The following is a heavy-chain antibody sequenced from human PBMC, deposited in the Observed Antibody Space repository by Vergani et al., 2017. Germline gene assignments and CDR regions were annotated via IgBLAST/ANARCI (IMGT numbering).Heavy chain of an antibody. CDR3: ARDPLTYCGGDCYSLYCDY. V-gene: IGHV1-69*13. CDR1: EGTFSSYA. CDR2: IIPIFGTA. Sequence: QVQLVQSGAEVKKPGSSVKVSCKASEGTFSSYAISWVRQAPGQGLEWMGRIIPIFGTANYAQKFQGRVTITADESTSTAYMELSSLRSEDTAVYYCARDPLTYCGGDCYSLYCDYWGQGTLVTVSS. D-gene: IGHD2-21*02. J-gene: IGHJ4*02.